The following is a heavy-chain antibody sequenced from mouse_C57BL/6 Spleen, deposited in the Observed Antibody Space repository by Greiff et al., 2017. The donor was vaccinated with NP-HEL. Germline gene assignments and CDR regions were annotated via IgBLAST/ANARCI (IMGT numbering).Heavy chain of an antibody. D-gene: IGHD4-1*01. Sequence: QVQLQQSGAELMKPGASVKLSCKATGYTFTGYWIEWVKQRPGHGLEWIGEILPGSGSTNDNEKFKGKATFTADTSSNTAYMQLSSLTTEDSAIYYCARSSPHANWDEGDYAMDYWGQGTSVTVSS. CDR1: GYTFTGYW. J-gene: IGHJ4*01. CDR2: ILPGSGST. CDR3: ARSSPHANWDEGDYAMDY. V-gene: IGHV1-9*01.